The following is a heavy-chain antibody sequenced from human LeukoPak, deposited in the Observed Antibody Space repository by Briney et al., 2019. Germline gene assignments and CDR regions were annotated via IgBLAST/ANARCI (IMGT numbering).Heavy chain of an antibody. CDR3: AKESTVVTPYYYGLDV. D-gene: IGHD4-23*01. Sequence: GRSLRLSCAASGFTFSSYAMHWVRQAPGKGLEWVAVISYDGSNKYYADSVKGRFTISRDNSKNTLYLQMNSLRAEDTAVYYCAKESTVVTPYYYGLDVWGQGTTVTVSS. CDR2: ISYDGSNK. J-gene: IGHJ6*02. CDR1: GFTFSSYA. V-gene: IGHV3-30*04.